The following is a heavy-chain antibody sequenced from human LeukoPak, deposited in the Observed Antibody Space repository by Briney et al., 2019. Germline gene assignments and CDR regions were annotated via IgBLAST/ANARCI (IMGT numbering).Heavy chain of an antibody. CDR1: GFTFSSYG. Sequence: GGSLRLSCAASGFTFSSYGMSWVRQAPGKGLEWVSAISGSGGSTYYADSVKGRFTISRDNSKNTLYLQMNSLRAEDTAVYYCAKGTIIVATTGKDVYYMDVWGKGTTVTISS. CDR2: ISGSGGST. CDR3: AKGTIIVATTGKDVYYMDV. V-gene: IGHV3-23*01. D-gene: IGHD5-12*01. J-gene: IGHJ6*03.